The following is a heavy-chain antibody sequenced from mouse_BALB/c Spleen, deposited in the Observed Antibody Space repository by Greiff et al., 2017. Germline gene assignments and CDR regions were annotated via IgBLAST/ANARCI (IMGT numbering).Heavy chain of an antibody. D-gene: IGHD2-5*01. CDR1: GFSLTGYG. Sequence: QVQLKESGPGLVAPSQSLSITCTVSGFSLTGYGVNWVRQPPGKGLEWLGMIWGDGSTDYNSALKSRLSISKDNSKSQVFLKMNSLQTDDTARYYCARDRYYSNYYYAMDYWGQGTSVTVSS. J-gene: IGHJ4*01. V-gene: IGHV2-6-7*01. CDR3: ARDRYYSNYYYAMDY. CDR2: IWGDGST.